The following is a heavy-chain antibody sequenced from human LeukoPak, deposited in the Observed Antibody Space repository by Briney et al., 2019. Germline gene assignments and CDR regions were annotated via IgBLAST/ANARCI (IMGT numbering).Heavy chain of an antibody. CDR2: IIPILGIA. V-gene: IGHV1-69*02. Sequence: AVKVSCKASGGTFSSYTISWVRQAPGQGLEWMGRIIPILGIANYAQKFQGRVTITADNSTSTAYMQLSSLRSEDTAVYYCASTADAIVVVPAYWGQGTMVTVSS. CDR1: GGTFSSYT. D-gene: IGHD2-2*01. CDR3: ASTADAIVVVPAY. J-gene: IGHJ4*02.